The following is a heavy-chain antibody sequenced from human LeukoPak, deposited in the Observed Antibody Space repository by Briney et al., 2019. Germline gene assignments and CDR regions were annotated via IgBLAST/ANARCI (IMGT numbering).Heavy chain of an antibody. CDR1: GGTFSSYA. CDR2: IIPIFGTA. V-gene: IGHV1-69*05. J-gene: IGHJ4*02. Sequence: GSSVKVSCKASGGTFSSYAISWVRQAPGQGLEWMGGIIPIFGTANYAQKFQGRVTITTDESTSTAYMELSSLRSDDTAVYYCASFDTAMAIFDYWGQGTLVTVSS. CDR3: ASFDTAMAIFDY. D-gene: IGHD5-18*01.